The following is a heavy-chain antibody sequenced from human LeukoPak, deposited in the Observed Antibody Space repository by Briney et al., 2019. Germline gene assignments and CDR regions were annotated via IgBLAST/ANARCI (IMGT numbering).Heavy chain of an antibody. CDR2: IYTSGST. CDR3: ARVRIAVAGITGPGKYYFDY. Sequence: SETLSLTCTVSGGSINSVSYYWNWIRQPAGKGLEWIGRIYTSGSTYYNPSLKSRVTISVDTSKNQFSLKLSSVTAADTAVYYCARVRIAVAGITGPGKYYFDYWGQGTLVTVSS. J-gene: IGHJ4*02. D-gene: IGHD6-19*01. CDR1: GGSINSVSYY. V-gene: IGHV4-61*02.